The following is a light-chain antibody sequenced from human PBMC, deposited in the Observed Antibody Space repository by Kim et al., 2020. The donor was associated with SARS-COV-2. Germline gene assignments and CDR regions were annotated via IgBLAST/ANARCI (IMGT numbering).Light chain of an antibody. J-gene: IGKJ4*01. CDR1: QRISRY. V-gene: IGKV3-11*01. CDR2: DAS. Sequence: LAPRGRATLSCRASQRISRYLAGYQQKPRHPPRLLINDASNSATSVPRGFSSSGSGADFSLTIISLEPSDVAVYYCQQHNKFPCTFGGGTKVDIK. CDR3: QQHNKFPCT.